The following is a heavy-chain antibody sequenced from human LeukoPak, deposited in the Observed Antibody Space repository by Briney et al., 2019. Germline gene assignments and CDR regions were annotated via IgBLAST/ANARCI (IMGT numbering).Heavy chain of an antibody. J-gene: IGHJ4*02. V-gene: IGHV3-30*18. CDR3: AKEKAHAHPVDY. CDR1: GFTFSNYG. CDR2: ISSDEGTT. Sequence: GGSLRLSCVASGFTFSNYGMHWARQAPGKGLEWVAVISSDEGTTYYADSVKGRFTISRDLSKSTLYLQMDSLTGEDTAVYYCAKEKAHAHPVDYWGQGTLVTVSS.